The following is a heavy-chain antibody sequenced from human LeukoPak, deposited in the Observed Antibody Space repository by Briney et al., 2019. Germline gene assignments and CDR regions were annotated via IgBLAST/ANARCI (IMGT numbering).Heavy chain of an antibody. CDR2: IIPIFGTA. Sequence: SVKVSCKASGGTFSSYAISWVRQAPGQGLEWMGGIIPIFGTANYAQKFQGRVTITADESTSTAYMELSSMRSEDTAVYSCARSPYYDSSGYYGSPDWYFDLWGRGTLVTVSS. CDR3: ARSPYYDSSGYYGSPDWYFDL. V-gene: IGHV1-69*13. J-gene: IGHJ2*01. CDR1: GGTFSSYA. D-gene: IGHD3-22*01.